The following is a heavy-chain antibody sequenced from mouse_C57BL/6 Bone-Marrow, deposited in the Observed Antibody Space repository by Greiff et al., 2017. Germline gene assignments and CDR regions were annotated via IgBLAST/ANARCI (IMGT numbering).Heavy chain of an antibody. D-gene: IGHD1-1*01. Sequence: EVKLMESGEGLVKPGGSLKLSCAASGFTFSSYAMSWVRQTPEKRLEWVAYISSGGDYIYYADTVKGRFTISRDNARNTLYLQMSSLKSEDTAMYYCTRAHYYGSSYGWYFDVWGTGTTVTVSS. CDR2: ISSGGDYI. CDR3: TRAHYYGSSYGWYFDV. J-gene: IGHJ1*03. V-gene: IGHV5-9-1*02. CDR1: GFTFSSYA.